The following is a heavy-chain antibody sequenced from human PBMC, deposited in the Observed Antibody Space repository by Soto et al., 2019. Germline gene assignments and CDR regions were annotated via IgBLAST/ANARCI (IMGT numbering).Heavy chain of an antibody. CDR1: GFTFSRHA. J-gene: IGHJ4*02. Sequence: EVQLLESGGNLVQPGGSLRLSCAASGFTFSRHAMSWVRQAPGEGLEWVSTLDAGDPTYYADSVKGRFTISRDNARNTLSLQMNSLRVEDTAVYYCAKDPRAYSTHMGYFSDHWGQGTLVTVSS. CDR3: AKDPRAYSTHMGYFSDH. V-gene: IGHV3-23*01. CDR2: LDAGDPT. D-gene: IGHD6-13*01.